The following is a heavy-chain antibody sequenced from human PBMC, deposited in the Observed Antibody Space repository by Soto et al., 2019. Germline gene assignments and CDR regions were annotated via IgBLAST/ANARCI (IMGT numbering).Heavy chain of an antibody. CDR2: IVVGSGNT. J-gene: IGHJ3*02. CDR1: GFTFTSSA. Sequence: ASVKVSCKASGFTFTSSAVQWVRQARGQRLEWIGWIVVGSGNTNYAQKFQERVTITRDMSTSTAYMELSSLRSEDTAVYYCAADLTGYDILTGYYGPDAFDIWGQGTMVTVSS. CDR3: AADLTGYDILTGYYGPDAFDI. D-gene: IGHD3-9*01. V-gene: IGHV1-58*01.